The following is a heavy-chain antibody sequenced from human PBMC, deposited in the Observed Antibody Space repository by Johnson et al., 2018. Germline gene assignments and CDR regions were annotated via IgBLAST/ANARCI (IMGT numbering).Heavy chain of an antibody. J-gene: IGHJ3*02. V-gene: IGHV3-49*03. Sequence: VQLVESGGGLVQPGRSLRLSCTASGFTFGDYAMSWFRQAPGKGLEWVAFIRIKASGGTTEYAASVKGKFTISRDDSKSIAYLQKNSLRAEDTAVYYCARDKQLGAFDIWGQGTMVTVSS. CDR2: IRIKASGGTT. CDR1: GFTFGDYA. D-gene: IGHD6-13*01. CDR3: ARDKQLGAFDI.